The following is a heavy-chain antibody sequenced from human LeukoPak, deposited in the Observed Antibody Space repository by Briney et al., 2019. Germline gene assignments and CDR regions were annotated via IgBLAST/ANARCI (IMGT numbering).Heavy chain of an antibody. CDR3: ARNYYGSRSSDAFDV. Sequence: ASVKVSCKASGYTFTNYGITWMRQTPGQGLEWMGWISASNGNTNYAQRFQGRITMTTDTSTSTVYMELRSLTSDDTAVYYCARNYYGSRSSDAFDVWGQGASVVASS. J-gene: IGHJ3*01. V-gene: IGHV1-18*01. CDR1: GYTFTNYG. D-gene: IGHD3-10*01. CDR2: ISASNGNT.